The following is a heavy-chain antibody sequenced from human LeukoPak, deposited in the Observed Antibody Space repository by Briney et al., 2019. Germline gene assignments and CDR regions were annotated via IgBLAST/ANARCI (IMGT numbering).Heavy chain of an antibody. CDR2: TYYRSKWYD. D-gene: IGHD1-26*01. CDR3: AREVGSTGWFDP. CDR1: GDSVSSNSAA. Sequence: PSQTLSLTCAISGDSVSSNSAAWISIRQSPSRGLEWLGRTYYRSKWYDDYPVSVKSPITINPDTSRNHFSLQLNSVTPEDTAIYYCAREVGSTGWFDPWGQGTLVTVSS. J-gene: IGHJ5*02. V-gene: IGHV6-1*01.